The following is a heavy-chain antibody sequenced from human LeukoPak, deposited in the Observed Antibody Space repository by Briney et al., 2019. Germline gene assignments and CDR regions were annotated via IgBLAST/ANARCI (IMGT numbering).Heavy chain of an antibody. Sequence: GGSLRLSCAASGFTFSNAWMSWVRQAPGKGLEWVGRIKSKTDGGTTDYAAPVKGRFTISRDNSKNTLYLQMNSLRAEDTAVYYCAKGYDSSGYYFQDPWVFDYWGQGTLVTVSS. CDR2: IKSKTDGGTT. V-gene: IGHV3-15*01. J-gene: IGHJ4*02. D-gene: IGHD3-22*01. CDR3: AKGYDSSGYYFQDPWVFDY. CDR1: GFTFSNAW.